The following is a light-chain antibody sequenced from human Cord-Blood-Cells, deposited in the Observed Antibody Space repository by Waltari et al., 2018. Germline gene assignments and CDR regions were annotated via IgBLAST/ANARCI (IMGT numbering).Light chain of an antibody. V-gene: IGKV1-39*01. J-gene: IGKJ3*01. CDR2: AAS. CDR3: QQSYSTPRVT. CDR1: QSISSY. Sequence: DIKMTQSPSSLSASVVDRVTITCRASQSISSYVNWYQQKPGKATKLLIYAASSLQSGVPSRFSGSGSGTDFTLTISSLQPEDFATYYCQQSYSTPRVTFGPGTKVDIK.